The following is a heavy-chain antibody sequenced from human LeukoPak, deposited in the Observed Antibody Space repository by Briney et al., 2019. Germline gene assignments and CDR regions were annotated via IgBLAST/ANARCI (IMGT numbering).Heavy chain of an antibody. Sequence: ASVKVSCKASGYTFTGYYMHWVRQAPGQGLEWMGWINPNSGGTNYAQKFQGRVTMTRDTSISTAYMELSSLRSEDTAVYYCATHREITMIVVGVYAFDIWGQGTMVTVSS. CDR3: ATHREITMIVVGVYAFDI. CDR1: GYTFTGYY. D-gene: IGHD3-22*01. J-gene: IGHJ3*02. V-gene: IGHV1-2*02. CDR2: INPNSGGT.